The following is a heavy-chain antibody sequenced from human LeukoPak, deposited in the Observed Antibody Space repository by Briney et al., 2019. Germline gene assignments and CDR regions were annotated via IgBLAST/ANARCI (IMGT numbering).Heavy chain of an antibody. V-gene: IGHV1-18*04. CDR1: GYTFTSYG. CDR3: ARGGLVRGSGWYGPHRPSYFDY. J-gene: IGHJ4*02. CDR2: ISAYNGNT. D-gene: IGHD6-19*01. Sequence: ASVKVSCKASGYTFTSYGISWVRQAPGQGLEWMGWISAYNGNTNYAQKLQGRVTMITDTSTSTAYMELRSLRSDDTAVYYCARGGLVRGSGWYGPHRPSYFDYWGQGTLVTVSS.